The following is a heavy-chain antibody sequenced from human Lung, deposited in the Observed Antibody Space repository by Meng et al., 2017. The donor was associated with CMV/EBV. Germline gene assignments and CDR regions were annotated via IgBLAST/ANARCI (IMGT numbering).Heavy chain of an antibody. D-gene: IGHD6-6*01. V-gene: IGHV3-30-3*01. CDR1: GFTFSSYA. CDR2: ISYDGSNK. Sequence: GGSXRLXCAASGFTFSSYAMHWVRQAPGKGLEWVAVISYDGSNKYYADSVKGRFTISRDNSKNTLYLQMNSLRAEDTAVYYCARDSGSSSFYYYYGMDVXGQGXTVTVSS. J-gene: IGHJ6*02. CDR3: ARDSGSSSFYYYYGMDV.